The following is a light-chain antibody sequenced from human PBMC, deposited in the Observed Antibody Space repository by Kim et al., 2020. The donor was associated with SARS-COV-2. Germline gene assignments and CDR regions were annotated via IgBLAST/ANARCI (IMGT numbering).Light chain of an antibody. CDR2: GAS. J-gene: IGKJ4*01. V-gene: IGKV3-15*01. Sequence: EIVLTQSPATLSLSPGERATLSCRASQSVSSNLAWYQQKPGQAPRLLIYGASTRATGIPGRFSGSGSGTEFTLTISSLQSEDFAVYYWQQYSYRPLTFGRGTKVDIK. CDR1: QSVSSN. CDR3: QQYSYRPLT.